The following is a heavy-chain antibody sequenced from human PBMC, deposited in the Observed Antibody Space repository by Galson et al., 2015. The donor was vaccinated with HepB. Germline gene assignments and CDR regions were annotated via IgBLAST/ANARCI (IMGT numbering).Heavy chain of an antibody. CDR2: IYTSGST. J-gene: IGHJ3*02. CDR1: GGSISSGSYY. V-gene: IGHV4-61*02. Sequence: TLSLTCTVSGGSISSGSYYWSWIRQPAGKGLEWIGRIYTSGSTNYNPSLKSRVTMSVDTSKNQFSLKLSSVTAADTAVYYCARDIGPGSSSAFDIWGQGTMVTVSS. D-gene: IGHD6-6*01. CDR3: ARDIGPGSSSAFDI.